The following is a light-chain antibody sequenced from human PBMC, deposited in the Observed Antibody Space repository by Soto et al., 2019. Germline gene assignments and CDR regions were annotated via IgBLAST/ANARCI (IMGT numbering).Light chain of an antibody. CDR3: QQRSNWPIT. V-gene: IGKV3-11*01. CDR1: RSVSSY. J-gene: IGKJ5*01. CDR2: DAS. Sequence: EIVLTQSPATLSLSSGERATLSCRASRSVSSYLAWYQQKPGQAPRLLIYDASNRATGIPARFSGSGSGTDFTLTISSLEPEDFAVYYCQQRSNWPITFGQGTRLEIK.